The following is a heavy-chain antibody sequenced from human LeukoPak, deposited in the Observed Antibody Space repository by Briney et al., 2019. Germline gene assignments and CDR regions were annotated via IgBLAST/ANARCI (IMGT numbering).Heavy chain of an antibody. J-gene: IGHJ4*02. D-gene: IGHD1-26*01. V-gene: IGHV4-38-2*02. CDR3: ASVTLSGSYLFDY. CDR1: GYSISSGYY. CDR2: IYHSGST. Sequence: SETLSLTCTVSGYSISSGYYWGWIRQPPGKGLEWIGSIYHSGSTYYNPSLKSRVTISVDTSKNQFSLKLSSVTAADTAVYYCASVTLSGSYLFDYWGQGTLVTVSS.